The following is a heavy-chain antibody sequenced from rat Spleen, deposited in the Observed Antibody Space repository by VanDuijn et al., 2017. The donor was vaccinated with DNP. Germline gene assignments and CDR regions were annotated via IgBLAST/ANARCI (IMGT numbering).Heavy chain of an antibody. Sequence: EVQLVESGGGLVQPGRSLKLSCTASGFTFSNYGMAWVRQAPTKGLEWVASITNSGGSTYYRDSVKGRFTISRDNAKSTLYLQMDSLRSEDTATYYCATHNGGPYAMDAWGQGTSVTVSS. V-gene: IGHV5S13*01. CDR3: ATHNGGPYAMDA. CDR1: GFTFSNYG. CDR2: ITNSGGST. J-gene: IGHJ4*01. D-gene: IGHD1-11*01.